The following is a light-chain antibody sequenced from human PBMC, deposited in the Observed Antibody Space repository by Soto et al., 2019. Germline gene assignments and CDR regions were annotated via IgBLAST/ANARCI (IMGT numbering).Light chain of an antibody. CDR3: HQYVDLPFT. Sequence: DIQMTQSPSSLSASVGDRVTITCQASRDISNYLNWYQQKPGNAPNLLIYDASSLQSGVPSRFSGSGSGTDFTFTISSLQPEDFATYFCHQYVDLPFTFGPGTRVD. J-gene: IGKJ3*01. V-gene: IGKV1-33*01. CDR2: DAS. CDR1: RDISNY.